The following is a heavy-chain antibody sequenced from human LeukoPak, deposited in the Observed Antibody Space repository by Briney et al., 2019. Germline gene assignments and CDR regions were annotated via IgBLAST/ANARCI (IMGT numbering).Heavy chain of an antibody. Sequence: PGGSLRLSCAVSGFTFTTYGMHWVRQAPGKGLEWVAVISYDGSYKYYADSVKGRFSISRDNSKNTLYLQMNSLRAEDTAIYYCAKEQVDCSGGSCYDWAFYGMDVWGQGTTVTVSS. D-gene: IGHD2-15*01. CDR1: GFTFTTYG. CDR2: ISYDGSYK. V-gene: IGHV3-30*18. CDR3: AKEQVDCSGGSCYDWAFYGMDV. J-gene: IGHJ6*02.